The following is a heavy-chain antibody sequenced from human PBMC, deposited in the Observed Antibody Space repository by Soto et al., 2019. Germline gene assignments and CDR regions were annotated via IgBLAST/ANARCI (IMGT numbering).Heavy chain of an antibody. D-gene: IGHD2-21*02. Sequence: QVQLVHSGAEVKKPGASVKVSCKASGYTFTNFGISWVRQAPGQWLEWMGWISAYNGNTNYAQNFQGKVTMTTDTSTITSYMELRSLRSDDTAVYYCAGGVTPIDYWGQGPLVIVSS. CDR2: ISAYNGNT. V-gene: IGHV1-18*01. CDR1: GYTFTNFG. J-gene: IGHJ4*02. CDR3: AGGVTPIDY.